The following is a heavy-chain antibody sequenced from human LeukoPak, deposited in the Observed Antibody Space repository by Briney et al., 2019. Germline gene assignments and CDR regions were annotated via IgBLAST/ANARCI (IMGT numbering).Heavy chain of an antibody. D-gene: IGHD3-22*01. CDR3: ARDLSSGYYFWFDP. Sequence: GGSLRLSCAASGFTFSSYSMTWVRQAPGKGLEWVSSISSSSSYIYYADSVKGRFTISRDNAKNSLYLQMNNLRAEDTAVYYCARDLSSGYYFWFDPWGQGTLVTVSS. J-gene: IGHJ5*02. V-gene: IGHV3-21*01. CDR1: GFTFSSYS. CDR2: ISSSSSYI.